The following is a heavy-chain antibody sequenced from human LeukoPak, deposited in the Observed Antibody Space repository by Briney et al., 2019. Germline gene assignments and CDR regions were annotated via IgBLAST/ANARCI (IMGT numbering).Heavy chain of an antibody. J-gene: IGHJ4*02. CDR1: GYTFTGYY. CDR2: INPNSGGT. CDR3: ARGSSSGWCPDY. V-gene: IGHV1-2*02. D-gene: IGHD6-19*01. Sequence: ASVKVSCKASGYTFTGYYMHWVRQDPGQGLEWMGWINPNSGGTNYAQKFQGRVTMTRDTSISTAYMELSRLRSDDTAVYYCARGSSSGWCPDYWGQGTLVTVSS.